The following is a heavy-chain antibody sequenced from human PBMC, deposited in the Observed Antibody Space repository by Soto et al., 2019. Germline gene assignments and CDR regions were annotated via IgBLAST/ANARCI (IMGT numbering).Heavy chain of an antibody. V-gene: IGHV3-15*01. CDR1: GLIFSDVW. CDR2: IKTKPDDGTI. CDR3: TTSNLGVDF. D-gene: IGHD1-1*01. Sequence: GGSLRLPCAASGLIFSDVWMTWVRQAPGKGLEWVGRIKTKPDDGTIDYAAPVRGRFTISRDDSKNTLYLQMTSLTPDYTGVYYCTTSNLGVDFWGPGTLVTVSS. J-gene: IGHJ4*02.